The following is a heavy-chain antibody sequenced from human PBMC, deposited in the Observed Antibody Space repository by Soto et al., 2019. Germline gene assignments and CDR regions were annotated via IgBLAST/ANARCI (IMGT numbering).Heavy chain of an antibody. CDR3: ARAYGSGSYDWFDP. D-gene: IGHD3-10*01. V-gene: IGHV4-38-2*01. CDR2: IYHSGST. Sequence: PSETLSLTCAVSGYSISSGYYWGWIRQPPGKGLEWTGSIYHSGSTYYNPSLKSRVTISVDTSKNQFSLKLSSVTAADTAVYYCARAYGSGSYDWFDPWGQGTQVTVSS. J-gene: IGHJ5*02. CDR1: GYSISSGYY.